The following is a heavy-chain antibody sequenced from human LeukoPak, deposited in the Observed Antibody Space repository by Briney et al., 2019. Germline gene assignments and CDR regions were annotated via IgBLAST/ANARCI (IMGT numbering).Heavy chain of an antibody. Sequence: SETLCLPSTVSGGSISTYYWSWMRQPPGKGLEWIGYIYHSGSTNYNPSLKSRVTISEDTSNNQFSLKLSSVTAADSAVYYCARGRNVGASEEFDYWGQGALVTVSS. CDR3: ARGRNVGASEEFDY. CDR1: GGSISTYY. J-gene: IGHJ4*02. CDR2: IYHSGST. V-gene: IGHV4-59*01. D-gene: IGHD1-26*01.